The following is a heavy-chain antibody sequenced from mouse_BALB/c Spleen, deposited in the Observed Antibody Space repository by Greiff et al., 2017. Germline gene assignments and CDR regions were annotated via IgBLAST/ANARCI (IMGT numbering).Heavy chain of an antibody. CDR1: GYTFTSYT. J-gene: IGHJ3*01. Sequence: QVQLQESAAELARPGASVKMSCKASGYTFTSYTMHWVKQRPGQGLEWIGYINPSSGYTEYNQKFKDKTTLTADKSSSTAYMQLSSLTSEDSAVYYCARGYYRYDEAWFAYWGQGTLVTVSA. V-gene: IGHV1-4*02. D-gene: IGHD2-14*01. CDR2: INPSSGYT. CDR3: ARGYYRYDEAWFAY.